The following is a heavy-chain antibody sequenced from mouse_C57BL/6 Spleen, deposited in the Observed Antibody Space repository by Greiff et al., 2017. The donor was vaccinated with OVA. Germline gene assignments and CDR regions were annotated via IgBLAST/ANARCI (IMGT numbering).Heavy chain of an antibody. D-gene: IGHD1-2*01. J-gene: IGHJ1*03. CDR3: ARVHYGSDWYFDV. V-gene: IGHV1-9*01. CDR1: GYTFTGYW. Sequence: VQLQQSGAELMKPGASVKLSCTATGYTFTGYWLEWVKQRPGHGLEWIGEILPGSGSTNYNEKFKGKATFTADTSSNTAYMQLSSRTTEDSAIYDGARVHYGSDWYFDVWGTGTTVTVSS. CDR2: ILPGSGST.